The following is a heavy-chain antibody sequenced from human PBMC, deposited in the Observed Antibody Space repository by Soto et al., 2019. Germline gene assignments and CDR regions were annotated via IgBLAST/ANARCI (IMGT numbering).Heavy chain of an antibody. CDR3: ASTYYDSSGYYGGYYYYGMDV. CDR2: IYPGDSDT. CDR1: GYSCTSYW. D-gene: IGHD3-22*01. J-gene: IGHJ6*02. Sequence: GGSLRLSCAASGYSCTSYWIGWVRQMPGKGLEWMGIIYPGDSDTRYSPSFQGQVTISADKSISTAYLQWSSLKASDTAMYYCASTYYDSSGYYGGYYYYGMDVWGQGTTVTVSS. V-gene: IGHV5-51*01.